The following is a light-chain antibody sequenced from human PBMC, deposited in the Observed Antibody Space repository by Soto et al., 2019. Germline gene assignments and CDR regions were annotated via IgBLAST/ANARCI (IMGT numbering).Light chain of an antibody. J-gene: IGKJ1*01. CDR3: QQYNNWLRWT. V-gene: IGKV3-15*01. CDR1: QSISSN. Sequence: EIVMTQSPATLSVSPGERATLSCRASQSISSNLAWYQQKPGQGPRLLIYDASTRATGIPARFSGSGSGTDFTLTISSLQSADFAVYYCQQYNNWLRWTFGQGTKVEIK. CDR2: DAS.